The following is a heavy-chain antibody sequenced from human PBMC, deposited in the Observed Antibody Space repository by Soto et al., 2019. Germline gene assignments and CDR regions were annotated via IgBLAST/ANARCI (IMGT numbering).Heavy chain of an antibody. V-gene: IGHV3-23*01. CDR2: ISGSDGST. Sequence: PGGSLRLSCAASGFTFSTYAMGWVRQAPGKGLKWVSAISGSDGSTYYADSVKGRFTISRDNSKNTLYLQMNSLRAEDTAVYYCATRPQTRGYVSSLFYFYYWGQGALVTVSS. CDR3: ATRPQTRGYVSSLFYFYY. D-gene: IGHD3-22*01. J-gene: IGHJ4*02. CDR1: GFTFSTYA.